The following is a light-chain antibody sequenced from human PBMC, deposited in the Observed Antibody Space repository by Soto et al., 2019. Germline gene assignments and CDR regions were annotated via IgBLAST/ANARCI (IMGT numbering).Light chain of an antibody. CDR2: AAS. Sequence: IQMTQSQSSLSASVGDRVTITCRASQGIRNDLGWFQQKPGKAPKLLIFAASSLERGIPSRFSGSGSGTDFTLTITSLQPEDFATYYCLQDYNYPWTFGQGTKVDI. CDR3: LQDYNYPWT. CDR1: QGIRND. V-gene: IGKV1-6*01. J-gene: IGKJ1*01.